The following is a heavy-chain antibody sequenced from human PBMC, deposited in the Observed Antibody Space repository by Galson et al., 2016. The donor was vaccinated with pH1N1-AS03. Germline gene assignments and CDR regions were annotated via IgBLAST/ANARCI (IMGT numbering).Heavy chain of an antibody. J-gene: IGHJ4*02. CDR3: TRYARGPSF. CDR2: ISESGSGT. V-gene: IGHV3-11*04. CDR1: GFTFSDNH. Sequence: SLRLSCAASGFTFSDNHMSWIRQAPGRGLEYNGYISESGSGTVYSDSVKGRFTISRDNAKNSLYLQMNSLRAEDTAVYYCTRYARGPSFGGQGTLVTVSS.